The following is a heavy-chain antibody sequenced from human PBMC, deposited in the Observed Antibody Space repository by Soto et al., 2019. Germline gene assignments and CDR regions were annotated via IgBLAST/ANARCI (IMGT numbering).Heavy chain of an antibody. CDR3: ARGTPSPLIVRSSRGPWFDP. CDR1: GGSISSYY. V-gene: IGHV4-59*08. CDR2: MYYGGRT. Sequence: SETLSLTCTVSGGSISSYYWSWIRQPPGKVLEWIGYMYYGGRTNYNPSLKSRVTISVDTSKMQVSLKLSSVTAADTAVYFCARGTPSPLIVRSSRGPWFDPWGQGTLVNVSS. J-gene: IGHJ5*02. D-gene: IGHD2-15*01.